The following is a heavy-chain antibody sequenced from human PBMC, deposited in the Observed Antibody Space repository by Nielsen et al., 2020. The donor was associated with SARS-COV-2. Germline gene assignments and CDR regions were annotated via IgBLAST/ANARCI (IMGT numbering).Heavy chain of an antibody. Sequence: GESLKISCAASGITFSSYAMHWVRQAPGKGLEWVAVISYDGSNKYYADSVTGRFTISRDNSKSTLYLQMNSLRGEDTALYYCAKVLYTSDWAPTIYGLDVWGQGTPVTVSS. J-gene: IGHJ6*02. CDR2: ISYDGSNK. CDR3: AKVLYTSDWAPTIYGLDV. V-gene: IGHV3-30-3*01. D-gene: IGHD2-2*01. CDR1: GITFSSYA.